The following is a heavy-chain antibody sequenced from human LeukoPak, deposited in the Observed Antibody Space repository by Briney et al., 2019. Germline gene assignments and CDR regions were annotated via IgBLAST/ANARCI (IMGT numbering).Heavy chain of an antibody. Sequence: GGSLRVSCAASGFTFSSYAVSWVRQAPGKGLEWVSSISGSGGSTYSADSVKGRFTISRDNSKNTLYLQMNSLRAEDTALYYCAKDRSCTNDICHGDFDYWGQGTLVTVSS. D-gene: IGHD2-8*01. V-gene: IGHV3-23*01. CDR3: AKDRSCTNDICHGDFDY. CDR1: GFTFSSYA. CDR2: ISGSGGST. J-gene: IGHJ4*02.